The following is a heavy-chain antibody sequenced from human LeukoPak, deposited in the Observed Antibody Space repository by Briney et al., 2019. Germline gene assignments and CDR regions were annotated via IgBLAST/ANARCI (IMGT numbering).Heavy chain of an antibody. V-gene: IGHV3-53*01. CDR2: IYSGGNT. D-gene: IGHD2-15*01. CDR3: ARRSSPHSQASCTGGNCYYYYFDY. Sequence: PGGSLRLSCTASGFTVSSNYMSWVRQAPGKGLEWVSVIYSGGNTYYADSVRGRFTISRDNSKNTVFLQMNSLRADDTAVYYCARRSSPHSQASCTGGNCYYYYFDYWGQGTPVTVSS. J-gene: IGHJ4*02. CDR1: GFTVSSNY.